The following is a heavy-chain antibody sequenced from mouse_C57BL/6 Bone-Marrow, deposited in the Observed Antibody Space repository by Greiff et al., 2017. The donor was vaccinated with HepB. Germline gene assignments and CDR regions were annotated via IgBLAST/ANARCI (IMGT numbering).Heavy chain of an antibody. CDR3: TRGGDGYYFYYYAMDY. D-gene: IGHD2-3*01. V-gene: IGHV5-9-1*02. Sequence: DVKLVESGEGLVKPGGSLKLSCAASGFTFSSYAMSWVRQTPEKRLEWVAYISSGGDYIYYADTVKGRFTISRDNARNTLYLQMSSLKSEDAAMYYCTRGGDGYYFYYYAMDYWGQGTSVTVSA. J-gene: IGHJ4*01. CDR1: GFTFSSYA. CDR2: ISSGGDYI.